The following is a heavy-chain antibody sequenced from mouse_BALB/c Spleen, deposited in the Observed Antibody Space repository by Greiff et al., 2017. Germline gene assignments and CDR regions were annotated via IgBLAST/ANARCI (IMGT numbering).Heavy chain of an antibody. Sequence: QVQLKESGAELMKPGASVKISCKATGYTFSSYWIEWVKQRPGHGLEWIGEILPGSGSTNYNEKFKGKATFTADTSSNTAYMQLSSLTSEDSAVYYCARSASYYAMDYGGQGTSGTVSS. V-gene: IGHV1-9*01. J-gene: IGHJ4*01. CDR3: ARSASYYAMDY. D-gene: IGHD6-1*01. CDR2: ILPGSGST. CDR1: GYTFSSYW.